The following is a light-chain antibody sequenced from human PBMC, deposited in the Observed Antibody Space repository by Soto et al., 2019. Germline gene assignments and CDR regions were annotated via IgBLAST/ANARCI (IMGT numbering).Light chain of an antibody. Sequence: EIVLTQSPGTLSLSPEERATLSCRASQSVSSSYLAWYQQKPGQAPRLLIYGASSRATGIPDRFSGSGSGTDFTLTISRLEPEDFAVYYCQQYGSSPWTFGQGTRWIS. V-gene: IGKV3-20*01. CDR2: GAS. CDR1: QSVSSSY. CDR3: QQYGSSPWT. J-gene: IGKJ1*01.